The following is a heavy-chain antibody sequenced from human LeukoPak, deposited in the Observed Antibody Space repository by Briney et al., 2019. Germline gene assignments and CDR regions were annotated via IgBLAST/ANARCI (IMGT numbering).Heavy chain of an antibody. CDR2: INRDGGET. CDR1: EIIFDTYW. D-gene: IGHD1-1*01. V-gene: IGHV3-7*03. Sequence: GGSVRLSCTASEIIFDTYWMSWVRQAPGKGLEWVANINRDGGETYYVDSVRGRFTISRDNARNSLYLQMSSLRVDDTAIYYCARSNQIGTTDYWGQGTLVTVSS. CDR3: ARSNQIGTTDY. J-gene: IGHJ4*02.